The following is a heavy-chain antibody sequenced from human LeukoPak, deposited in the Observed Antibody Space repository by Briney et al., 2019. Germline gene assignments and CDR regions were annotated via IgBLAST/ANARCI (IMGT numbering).Heavy chain of an antibody. CDR2: TYYKSKWHN. CDR1: GDSVSSNSAA. V-gene: IGHV6-1*01. CDR3: ARDRDPLGSGYYYIWFDS. D-gene: IGHD3-22*01. J-gene: IGHJ5*01. Sequence: SQTLSLTCAISGDSVSSNSAAWNWIRQSPSRGLEWLGRTYYKSKWHNDNAVSAKNRISLNPDTSKHQFSLQLNSPTPKDTDVYYCARDRDPLGSGYYYIWFDSWGQGILVTVST.